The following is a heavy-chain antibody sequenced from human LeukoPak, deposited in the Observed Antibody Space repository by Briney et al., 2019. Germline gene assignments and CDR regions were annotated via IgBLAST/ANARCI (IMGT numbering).Heavy chain of an antibody. CDR2: IYHSGST. V-gene: IGHV4-30-2*01. CDR3: ARAGPDFWEFDY. J-gene: IGHJ4*02. CDR1: GGSHSSGGYS. D-gene: IGHD3-3*01. Sequence: PSETLSLTCAVSGGSHSSGGYSLSWIREPPGKGLEWIGYIYHSGSTYYNPSLKSRVTISVDRSKNQFSLKLSSVTAADTAVYYCARAGPDFWEFDYWGQGTLVAVSS.